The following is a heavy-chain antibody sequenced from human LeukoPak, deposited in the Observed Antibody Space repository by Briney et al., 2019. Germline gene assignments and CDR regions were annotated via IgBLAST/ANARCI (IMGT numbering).Heavy chain of an antibody. CDR1: GGTFSSYA. CDR2: IIPIFGTA. J-gene: IGHJ6*02. CDR3: ARERINYYGSGSPYYYYYGMDV. Sequence: SVKVSCKASGGTFSSYAISWVRQAPGQGLEWMGGIIPIFGTANYAQKFQGRVTMTTDTSTSTAYMELRSLRSDDTAVYYCARERINYYGSGSPYYYYYGMDVWGQGTTVTVSS. D-gene: IGHD3-10*01. V-gene: IGHV1-69*05.